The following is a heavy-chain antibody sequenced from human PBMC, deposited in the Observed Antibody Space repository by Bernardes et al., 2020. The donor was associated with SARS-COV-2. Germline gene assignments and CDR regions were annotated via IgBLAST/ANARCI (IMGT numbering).Heavy chain of an antibody. J-gene: IGHJ4*02. CDR1: GGSFSGYY. CDR2: INHSGST. CDR3: ARHLWGANFDY. Sequence: SETLSLTCAVYGGSFSGYYWSWIRQPPGKGLEWIGEINHSGSTNYNPSLKSRVTISVDTSKNQFSLKLSSVTAADTAVYYCARHLWGANFDYWGQGTLVTVSS. V-gene: IGHV4-34*01. D-gene: IGHD1-26*01.